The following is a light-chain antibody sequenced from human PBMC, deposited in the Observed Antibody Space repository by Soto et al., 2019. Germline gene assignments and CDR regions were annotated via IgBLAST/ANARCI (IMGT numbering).Light chain of an antibody. J-gene: IGKJ4*01. Sequence: EIVLTQSPGTLSLSPGERATLSCRASQSVTSRYLAWYQQKPGQAPRLLIYGASSRATGIPDRFSGSGSGTDFTLTISRLEPEDFAMYYCQQYRKPPPLILGGGTKGEIK. CDR1: QSVTSRY. CDR3: QQYRKPPPLI. V-gene: IGKV3-20*01. CDR2: GAS.